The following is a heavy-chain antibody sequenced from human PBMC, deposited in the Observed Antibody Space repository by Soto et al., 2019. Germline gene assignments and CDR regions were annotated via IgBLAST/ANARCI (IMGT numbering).Heavy chain of an antibody. CDR2: IKSKTDGGTT. D-gene: IGHD2-21*02. V-gene: IGHV3-15*01. CDR3: TTDPGQPLLDPLPFFDY. CDR1: GFTFSNAW. J-gene: IGHJ4*02. Sequence: GGSLRLSCAASGFTFSNAWMSWVRQAPGKGLEWVGRIKSKTDGGTTDYAAPVKGRFTISRDDSKNTLYLQMNSLKTEDTAVYYCTTDPGQPLLDPLPFFDYWGQGTLVTVSS.